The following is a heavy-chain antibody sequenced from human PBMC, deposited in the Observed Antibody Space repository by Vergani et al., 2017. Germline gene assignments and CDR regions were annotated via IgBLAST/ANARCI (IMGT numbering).Heavy chain of an antibody. V-gene: IGHV1-69*02. J-gene: IGHJ3*02. CDR3: AINIPPLGGGAFDS. D-gene: IGHD1-26*01. CDR1: GGTFSSYT. CDR2: IIPILGIA. Sequence: QVQLVQSGAEVKKPGSSVKVSCKASGGTFSSYTISWVRQAPGQGLEWMGRIIPILGIANYAQKFQGRVTITADKSTSTAYMELSSLRSEDTAVYYCAINIPPLGGGAFDSWGQGTMGTVSS.